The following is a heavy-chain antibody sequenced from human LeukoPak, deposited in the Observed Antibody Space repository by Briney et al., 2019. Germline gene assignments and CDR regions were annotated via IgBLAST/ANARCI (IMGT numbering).Heavy chain of an antibody. CDR3: GREILAPGKTLDY. J-gene: IGHJ4*02. V-gene: IGHV3-74*01. Sequence: GGSLRLSCAASGFTFSSYWMHWVRQAPGKGLVWVSRINSDGSSTSYADSAKGRFTISRDNAKNTLYLQMNSLRAEDTAVYYCGREILAPGKTLDYWGQGALVTVSS. CDR2: INSDGSST. CDR1: GFTFSSYW.